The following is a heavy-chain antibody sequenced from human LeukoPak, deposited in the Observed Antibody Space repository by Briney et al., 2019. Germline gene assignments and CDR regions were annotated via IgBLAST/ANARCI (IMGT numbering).Heavy chain of an antibody. CDR1: GGSFSGYY. J-gene: IGHJ4*02. V-gene: IGHV4-34*01. D-gene: IGHD6-13*01. Sequence: SETLSLTCAVYGGSFSGYYWSWIRQPPGKGLEWIGEINHSGSTNYNPSLKSRVTISVDMSKNQFSLKLSSVTAADTAVYYCARGVGYSSSWGYWGQGTLVTVSS. CDR3: ARGVGYSSSWGY. CDR2: INHSGST.